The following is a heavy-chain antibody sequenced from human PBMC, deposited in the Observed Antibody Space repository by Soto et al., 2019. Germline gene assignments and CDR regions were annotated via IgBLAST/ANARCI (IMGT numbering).Heavy chain of an antibody. V-gene: IGHV3-23*01. Sequence: EVQLLESGGGLVQPGGSLRLSCTDSGFTFSSYAMSWVRQARGKGLEWVAAISGSGGSTYYADSVKGRFTISRDNSKNKQYLQKNSLRDEDTAVYYCAKGYYDFWSGYYDYYMDVWGKGTTVTV. CDR2: ISGSGGST. CDR1: GFTFSSYA. J-gene: IGHJ6*03. D-gene: IGHD3-3*01. CDR3: AKGYYDFWSGYYDYYMDV.